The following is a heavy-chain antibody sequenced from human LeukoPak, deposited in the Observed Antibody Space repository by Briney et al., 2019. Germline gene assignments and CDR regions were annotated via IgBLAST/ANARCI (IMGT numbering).Heavy chain of an antibody. CDR2: INPSGGST. V-gene: IGHV1-46*01. D-gene: IGHD6-19*01. Sequence: GASVKVSCKASGGTFSSYAISWVRQAPGQGLEWMGIINPSGGSTSYAQKFQGRATMTRDTSTSTVYMELSSLRSEDTAVYYCARVRHSSGWYDYWGQGTLVTVSS. J-gene: IGHJ4*02. CDR3: ARVRHSSGWYDY. CDR1: GGTFSSYA.